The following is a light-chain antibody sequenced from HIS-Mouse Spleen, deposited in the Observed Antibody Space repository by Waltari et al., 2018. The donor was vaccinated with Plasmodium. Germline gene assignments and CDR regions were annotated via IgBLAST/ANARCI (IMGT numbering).Light chain of an antibody. Sequence: EIVMTQSPATLSVSPGERATLSCRASQSVRSNLAWSQQKPGQAHRLLIYGASTRATGIPARFSGSGSGTEFTLTISSMQSEDFAVYYCQQYNNWPRGTFGQGTKVEIK. J-gene: IGKJ1*01. CDR3: QQYNNWPRGT. CDR2: GAS. V-gene: IGKV3-15*01. CDR1: QSVRSN.